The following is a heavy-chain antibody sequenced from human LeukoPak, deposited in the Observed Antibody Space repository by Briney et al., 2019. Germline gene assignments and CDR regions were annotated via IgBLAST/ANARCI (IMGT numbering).Heavy chain of an antibody. D-gene: IGHD3-16*02. CDR1: GFTLSSYS. V-gene: IGHV3-21*01. Sequence: PGGSLRRSCAASGFTLSSYSMNWVRQAPGKGLEWVSSISSSSSSIYYADSVKGRFTISRDNAKNSLYLQMNSLRAEDTAVYYCASSVWGSYRYFDYWGQGTLVTVSS. CDR2: ISSSSSSI. CDR3: ASSVWGSYRYFDY. J-gene: IGHJ4*02.